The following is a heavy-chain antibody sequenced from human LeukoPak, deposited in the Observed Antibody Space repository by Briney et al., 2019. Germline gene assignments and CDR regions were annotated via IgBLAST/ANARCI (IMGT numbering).Heavy chain of an antibody. CDR2: INYNGNT. CDR1: GGSLSSSNYY. J-gene: IGHJ4*02. D-gene: IGHD3-10*01. CDR3: ARRNFKYNFGSGRFFEY. Sequence: SETLSLTCTVSGGSLSSSNYYWGWIRQPPGKGLEWIGSINYNGNTYYNPSLKSRVTISVDTSKTQFSLKLSSVTAADTAVYFRARRNFKYNFGSGRFFEYWGQGILVTVSS. V-gene: IGHV4-39*01.